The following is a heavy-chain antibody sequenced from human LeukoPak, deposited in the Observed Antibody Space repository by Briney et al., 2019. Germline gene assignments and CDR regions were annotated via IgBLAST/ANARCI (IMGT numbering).Heavy chain of an antibody. CDR2: IAHHGSNK. CDR1: GFTFSRNA. Sequence: GGSLRLSCAASGFTFSRNAIHWVRQGPGKGLEWVSYIAHHGSNKYYADSVKGRFTISRDNSKNTLYLQMNSLRAEDTAVYYCAKDRNYYDSSGYYWDYWGQGTLVTVSS. D-gene: IGHD3-22*01. CDR3: AKDRNYYDSSGYYWDY. V-gene: IGHV3-30*02. J-gene: IGHJ4*02.